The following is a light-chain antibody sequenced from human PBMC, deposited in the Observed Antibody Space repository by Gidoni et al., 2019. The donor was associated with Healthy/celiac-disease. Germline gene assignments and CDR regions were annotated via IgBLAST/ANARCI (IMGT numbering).Light chain of an antibody. V-gene: IGKV3-20*01. CDR3: QQYGSSPRT. CDR1: QSVSSSY. CDR2: GAS. J-gene: IGKJ1*01. Sequence: DIVLTQSPGTLSLSPGERATLSCRASQSVSSSYLAWYQQKPGQAPRRLIYGASSRATGIPDRFRGSGSGTDFTLTISRLEPEDFAVYYCQQYGSSPRTFGQXTKVEIK.